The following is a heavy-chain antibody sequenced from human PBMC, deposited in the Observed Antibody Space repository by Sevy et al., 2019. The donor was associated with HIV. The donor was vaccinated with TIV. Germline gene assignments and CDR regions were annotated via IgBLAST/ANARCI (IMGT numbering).Heavy chain of an antibody. CDR2: IKPDGSKK. CDR1: GFTFSIYW. Sequence: GGSLRLSCAASGFTFSIYWMTWVRQAPGKGLEWVANIKPDGSKKYYVDSVKGRFTISRDNAENSLYLQMNSLRAEDTAVYYCARGRREAAFDIWGQGTMVTVSS. J-gene: IGHJ3*02. V-gene: IGHV3-7*03. D-gene: IGHD1-26*01. CDR3: ARGRREAAFDI.